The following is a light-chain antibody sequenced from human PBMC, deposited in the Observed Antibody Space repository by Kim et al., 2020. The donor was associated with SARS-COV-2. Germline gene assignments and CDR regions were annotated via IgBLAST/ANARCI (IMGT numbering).Light chain of an antibody. Sequence: ASVGDRVTITGRASQGISSHLAWYQQKPGKAPKLLIYAASTLHSGVPSRFSGSRSGPEFTLTISSLQPEDFATYYCQQLNSYPLTFGGGTKVDIK. CDR1: QGISSH. CDR3: QQLNSYPLT. CDR2: AAS. V-gene: IGKV1-9*01. J-gene: IGKJ4*01.